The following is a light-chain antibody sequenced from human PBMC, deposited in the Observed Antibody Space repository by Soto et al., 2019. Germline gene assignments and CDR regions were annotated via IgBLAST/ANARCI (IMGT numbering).Light chain of an antibody. J-gene: IGKJ2*01. CDR3: QQYDNLPPYT. CDR1: QDISNY. V-gene: IGKV1-33*01. Sequence: DIQMTQSPSSLSASVGDRVTITCQASQDISNYLNWYQQKPGKAPKLLIYDASNLETGVPSRFSGSRSATDFTFTISSLQPEDIATYYCQQYDNLPPYTFGQGTKLEIK. CDR2: DAS.